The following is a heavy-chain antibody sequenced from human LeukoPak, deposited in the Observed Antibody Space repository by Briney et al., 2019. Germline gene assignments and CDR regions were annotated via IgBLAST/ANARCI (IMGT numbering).Heavy chain of an antibody. D-gene: IGHD3-22*01. J-gene: IGHJ3*02. V-gene: IGHV3-21*01. Sequence: PSETLSLTCTVSGGSISSSSYYWGWIRQAPGKGLEWVSSISSSSSYIYYADSVKGRFTISRDNAKNSLYLQMNSLRAEDTAVYYCASGIFEYYYDSSGGDAFDIWGQGTMVTVSS. CDR1: GGSISSSS. CDR3: ASGIFEYYYDSSGGDAFDI. CDR2: ISSSSSYI.